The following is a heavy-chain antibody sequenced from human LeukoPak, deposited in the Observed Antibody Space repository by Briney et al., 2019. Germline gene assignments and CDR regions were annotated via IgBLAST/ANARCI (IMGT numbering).Heavy chain of an antibody. V-gene: IGHV4-34*01. CDR3: ARGRRNIVVVVAAGYGMDV. J-gene: IGHJ6*02. D-gene: IGHD2-15*01. CDR2: INHSGST. Sequence: RPSETLSLTCAVYGGSFSGYYWSWIRQPPGKGLEWIGEINHSGSTNYNPSLKSRVTISVDTSKNQFSLKLSSVTAADTAVYYCARGRRNIVVVVAAGYGMDVWGQGTTVTVSS. CDR1: GGSFSGYY.